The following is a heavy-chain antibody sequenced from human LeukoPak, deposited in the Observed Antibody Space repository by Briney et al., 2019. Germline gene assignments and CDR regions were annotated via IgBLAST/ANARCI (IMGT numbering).Heavy chain of an antibody. CDR3: ARESHVTREDY. CDR1: GYTFTSYG. V-gene: IGHV1-18*01. J-gene: IGHJ4*02. CDR2: ISANDGNT. Sequence: ASVEASCKASGYTFTSYGISWVRQAPGQGLEWMGWISANDGNTDYPQKLQGRVTMTTDTSTSTAYMELRSLRSDDTAVYYCARESHVTREDYWGQGTLVTVSS. D-gene: IGHD3-10*01.